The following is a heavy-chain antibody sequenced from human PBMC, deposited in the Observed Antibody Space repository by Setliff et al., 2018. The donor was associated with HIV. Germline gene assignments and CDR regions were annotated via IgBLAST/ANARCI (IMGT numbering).Heavy chain of an antibody. J-gene: IGHJ6*02. CDR2: INPHTGVT. V-gene: IGHV1-2*02. Sequence: GASVMVSCKTSGYIFIRYYIFWVRQAPGQGLEWMGNINPHTGVTKYAEKFQGRVTMTRDTSINTIYMELSRLRSDDTAVYYCARDLRDGFEEWFSTLDDGMDVWGQGTTVTVSS. CDR1: GYIFIRYY. CDR3: ARDLRDGFEEWFSTLDDGMDV. D-gene: IGHD3-3*01.